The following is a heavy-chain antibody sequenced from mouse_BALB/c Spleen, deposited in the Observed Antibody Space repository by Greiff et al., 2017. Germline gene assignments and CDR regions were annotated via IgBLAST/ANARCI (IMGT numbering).Heavy chain of an antibody. D-gene: IGHD2-1*01. Sequence: EVQLQQSGTVLARPGASVKMSCKASGYSFTSYWMHWVKQRPGQGLEWIGAIYPGNSDTSYNQKFKGKAKLTAVTSASTAYMELSSLTNEDSAVYYCTRGNSGCFDYWGQGTTLTVSS. CDR2: IYPGNSDT. CDR3: TRGNSGCFDY. J-gene: IGHJ2*01. CDR1: GYSFTSYW. V-gene: IGHV1-5*01.